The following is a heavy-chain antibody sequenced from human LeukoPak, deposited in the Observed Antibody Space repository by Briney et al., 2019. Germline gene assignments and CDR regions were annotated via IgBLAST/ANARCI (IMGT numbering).Heavy chain of an antibody. CDR3: ARSIGYGYGMDV. Sequence: PGGSLRLSCAASGFTFSTYGFHWVCQAPGKGLEWVAVIWSDGNNKYYADSVKGRFTISRDNSKNTLYLQMNSLRAEDTAVYYCARSIGYGYGMDVWGQGTTVTVSS. D-gene: IGHD6-13*01. CDR2: IWSDGNNK. J-gene: IGHJ6*02. V-gene: IGHV3-33*01. CDR1: GFTFSTYG.